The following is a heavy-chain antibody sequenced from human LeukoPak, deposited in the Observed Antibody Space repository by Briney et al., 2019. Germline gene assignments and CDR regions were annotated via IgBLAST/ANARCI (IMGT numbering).Heavy chain of an antibody. CDR3: AGDSGSEMATISLRWYFDL. Sequence: GGSLRLSCAASEFTFSSYWMSWVRQAPGKGLEWVANIKLDGSEKYYVDSVKGRFTISRDNAKNSLYLQMNSLRAEDTAVYYCAGDSGSEMATISLRWYFDLWGRGTLVTVSS. V-gene: IGHV3-7*01. CDR2: IKLDGSEK. D-gene: IGHD5-24*01. CDR1: EFTFSSYW. J-gene: IGHJ2*01.